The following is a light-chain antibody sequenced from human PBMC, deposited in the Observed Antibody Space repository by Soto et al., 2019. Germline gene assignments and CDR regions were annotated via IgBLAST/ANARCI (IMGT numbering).Light chain of an antibody. J-gene: IGKJ4*01. CDR1: QGISSY. V-gene: IGKV1-8*01. Sequence: IQMTQSPSSLSASTGDRVTITCRASQGISSYLAWYQQKPGKAPKLLIYAASTLQSGVPSRLSGSGSGTDFTLTISCLQSEDFATYYCQQYYSYPLTFGGGTKVDIK. CDR3: QQYYSYPLT. CDR2: AAS.